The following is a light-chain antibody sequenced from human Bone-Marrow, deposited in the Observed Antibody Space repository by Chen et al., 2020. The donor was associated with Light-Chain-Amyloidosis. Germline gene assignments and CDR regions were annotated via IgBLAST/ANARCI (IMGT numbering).Light chain of an antibody. J-gene: IGLJ3*02. CDR3: QGWDRSSDRPV. CDR1: NIGSKS. Sequence: SYVLTQPSSASVAPGQTATTACGGKNIGSKSVHWYQQTPGQAPLLVVYDDSDRPSGSPARLSGSNSGNKATLTISRGEAGDEADYYCQGWDRSSDRPVFGGGTKLTVL. CDR2: DDS. V-gene: IGLV3-21*02.